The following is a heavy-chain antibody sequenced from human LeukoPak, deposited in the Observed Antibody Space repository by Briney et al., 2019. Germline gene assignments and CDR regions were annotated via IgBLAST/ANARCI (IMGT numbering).Heavy chain of an antibody. CDR3: ARFPDFWSGYYFDY. J-gene: IGHJ4*02. CDR2: INHSGST. Sequence: SETLSLTCAVSGGSFSGYYWSWIRQPPGKGLEWIGEINHSGSTNYNPSLKSRVTISVDTSKNQFSLKLSSVTAADTAVYYCARFPDFWSGYYFDYWGQGTLVTVSS. CDR1: GGSFSGYY. D-gene: IGHD3-3*01. V-gene: IGHV4-34*01.